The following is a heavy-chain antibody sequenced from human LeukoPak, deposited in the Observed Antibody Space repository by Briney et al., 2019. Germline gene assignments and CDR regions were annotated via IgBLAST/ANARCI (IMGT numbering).Heavy chain of an antibody. Sequence: PGGSLRLSCAASGFTFRNYGMHWVRQSPGKGLEWVAFIRNDESNKYYADSVKGRFTISRENSKNTLYLEMSSLRAEDTAMYYCAKGYYLYYFDYWGQGTLVTVSS. CDR1: GFTFRNYG. J-gene: IGHJ4*02. CDR2: IRNDESNK. CDR3: AKGYYLYYFDY. V-gene: IGHV3-30*02. D-gene: IGHD3-22*01.